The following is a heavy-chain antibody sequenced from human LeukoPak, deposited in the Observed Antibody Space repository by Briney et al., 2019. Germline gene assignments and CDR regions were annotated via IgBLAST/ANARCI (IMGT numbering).Heavy chain of an antibody. CDR1: GYSFTSYW. D-gene: IGHD4-17*01. CDR3: ARQSLNYGDYGEFDY. V-gene: IGHV5-51*01. J-gene: IGHJ4*02. CDR2: IYPGDSDT. Sequence: GGPLKISCKGSGYSFTSYWIGWVRQMPGKGLEWMGIIYPGDSDTRYSPSFQGQVTISADKSISTAYLQWSSLKASDTAMYYCARQSLNYGDYGEFDYWGQGTLVSVSS.